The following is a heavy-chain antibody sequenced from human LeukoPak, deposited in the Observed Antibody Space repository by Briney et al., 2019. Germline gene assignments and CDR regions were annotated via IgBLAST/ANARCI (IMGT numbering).Heavy chain of an antibody. Sequence: SETLSLTCTVSGGSISSSTYYWGWLRQSPGKGLEWIGSIYYSGSTYYNPPLKSRVTISADTSKNQFSLKLSSVTAADTAVYYCASLSSGSYESTGAFDFWGQGTMVTVSS. D-gene: IGHD1-26*01. J-gene: IGHJ3*01. CDR3: ASLSSGSYESTGAFDF. CDR1: GGSISSSTYY. V-gene: IGHV4-39*01. CDR2: IYYSGST.